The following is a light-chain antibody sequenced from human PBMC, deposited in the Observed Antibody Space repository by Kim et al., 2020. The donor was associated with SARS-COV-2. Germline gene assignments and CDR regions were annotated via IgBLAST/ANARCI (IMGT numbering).Light chain of an antibody. Sequence: LTQPPSVSKGLRQTATLTCTRTSNDVGNEGATWLQQHQGHPPKLLSSRNNNRPSGISERFSASRSGDTASLTITGLQPEDEADYYCSAWDSSLSAWVFGGGTQLTVL. V-gene: IGLV10-54*01. CDR1: SNDVGNEG. CDR2: RNN. J-gene: IGLJ3*02. CDR3: SAWDSSLSAWV.